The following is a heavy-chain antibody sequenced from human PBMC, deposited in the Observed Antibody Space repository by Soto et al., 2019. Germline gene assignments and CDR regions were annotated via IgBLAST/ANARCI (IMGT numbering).Heavy chain of an antibody. CDR1: GGSINSGDCY. J-gene: IGHJ6*02. Sequence: SETLPLSCTVSGGSINSGDCYWTWVLQPPGKGLEWIWNIFHSGSTYYTPSLQSRVTISLDTSKNHFSLKLSSVTPADTAVYYCARDRYYGSGTYYNFYSGMDVWGQGTTVTVS. D-gene: IGHD3-10*01. CDR2: IFHSGST. V-gene: IGHV4-30-4*01. CDR3: ARDRYYGSGTYYNFYSGMDV.